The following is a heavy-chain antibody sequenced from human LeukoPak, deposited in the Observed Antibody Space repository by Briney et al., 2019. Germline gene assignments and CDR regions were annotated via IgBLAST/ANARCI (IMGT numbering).Heavy chain of an antibody. CDR2: INPSGGST. CDR3: AREGRGAAWDY. J-gene: IGHJ4*02. V-gene: IGHV1-46*01. Sequence: ASVKVSCKASGYTFTSYYMHWVRQAPGQGLEWMGIINPSGGSTSFAQKFQGRVTMTRDMSTSTVYMELSSLRSEDTAVYYCAREGRGAAWDYWGQGTLVTVSS. CDR1: GYTFTSYY. D-gene: IGHD3-16*01.